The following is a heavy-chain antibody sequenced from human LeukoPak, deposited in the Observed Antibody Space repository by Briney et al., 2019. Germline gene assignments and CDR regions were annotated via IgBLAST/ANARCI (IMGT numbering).Heavy chain of an antibody. CDR3: AREDDDYYGSGSYPDH. Sequence: GGSLRLSCAASGFTFSSYSMNWVRQAPGKGLEWVSSISSSSSYIYYADSVKGRFTISRDNAKNSLYLQMNSLRAEDTAVYYCAREDDDYYGSGSYPDHWGQGTLVTVSS. J-gene: IGHJ5*02. CDR2: ISSSSSYI. D-gene: IGHD3-10*01. CDR1: GFTFSSYS. V-gene: IGHV3-21*01.